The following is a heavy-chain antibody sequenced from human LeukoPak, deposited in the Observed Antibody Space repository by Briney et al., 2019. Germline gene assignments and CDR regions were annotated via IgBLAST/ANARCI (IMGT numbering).Heavy chain of an antibody. CDR1: EFTFSSYG. V-gene: IGHV3-30*02. Sequence: PGGSLRLSCAASEFTFSSYGMHWVRQAPGKGLEWVAFIRNDGSNKYYADSVKGRFTISRDNFKKTMFLEMNSPRTEDTAVYHCAKDRWVGATDYFDYWGQGTQVTVST. CDR2: IRNDGSNK. J-gene: IGHJ4*02. D-gene: IGHD1-26*01. CDR3: AKDRWVGATDYFDY.